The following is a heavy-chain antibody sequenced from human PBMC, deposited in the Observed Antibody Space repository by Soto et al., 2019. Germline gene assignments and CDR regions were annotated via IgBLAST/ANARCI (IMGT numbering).Heavy chain of an antibody. Sequence: QVQLVESGGGVVRPGRSLRLSCAASGFTFSSYGMHWVRQAPGKGLEWVAVISYDGSNEYYADSVKGRFTISRDNSKNTLYLQMNSLRAEDTAVYYCAKAGGGPFSSSWPTYFDYWGQGTLVTVSS. V-gene: IGHV3-30*18. CDR3: AKAGGGPFSSSWPTYFDY. CDR2: ISYDGSNE. CDR1: GFTFSSYG. D-gene: IGHD6-13*01. J-gene: IGHJ4*02.